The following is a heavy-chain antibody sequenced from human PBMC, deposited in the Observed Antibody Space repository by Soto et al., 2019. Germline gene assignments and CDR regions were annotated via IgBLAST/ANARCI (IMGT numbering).Heavy chain of an antibody. V-gene: IGHV3-30-3*01. D-gene: IGHD1-26*01. J-gene: IGHJ4*02. CDR1: GFTFSSYA. CDR3: SRVDWAMGATIPSGFDY. Sequence: QVQLVESGGGVVQPGRSLRLSCEVSGFTFSSYAMHWVRQAPGKGLEWVAVISFDGSNKYYADSVKGRITVSRDNSKNTLYLQMNSLRAEDTAVYYCSRVDWAMGATIPSGFDYCSQATLVTVSS. CDR2: ISFDGSNK.